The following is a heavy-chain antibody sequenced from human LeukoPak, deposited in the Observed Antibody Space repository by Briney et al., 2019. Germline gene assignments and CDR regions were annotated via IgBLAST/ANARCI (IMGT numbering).Heavy chain of an antibody. V-gene: IGHV1-69*13. D-gene: IGHD2-15*01. CDR3: ARDRTDPLVEDNWFDP. CDR2: IIPIFGTA. Sequence: SVKVSCKASGGTFSSYAISWVRQAPGQGLEWMGGIIPIFGTANYAQKFQGRVTITADESTSTAYMELSSLRSEDTAVYYCARDRTDPLVEDNWFDPWGQGTLVTVSS. J-gene: IGHJ5*02. CDR1: GGTFSSYA.